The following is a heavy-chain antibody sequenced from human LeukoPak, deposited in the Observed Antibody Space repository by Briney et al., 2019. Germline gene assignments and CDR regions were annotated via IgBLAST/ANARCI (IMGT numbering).Heavy chain of an antibody. CDR1: GYTFTSYD. D-gene: IGHD3-10*01. Sequence: ASVKVSCKASGYTFTSYDINWVRQAPGQGLEWMGWMNPNSGNTGYAQKFQGRVTMTRNTSISTAYMELSSLRSEDTAVYYCARHKIGGEFNLIPYNWFDPWGQGTLVTVSS. CDR2: MNPNSGNT. V-gene: IGHV1-8*01. J-gene: IGHJ5*02. CDR3: ARHKIGGEFNLIPYNWFDP.